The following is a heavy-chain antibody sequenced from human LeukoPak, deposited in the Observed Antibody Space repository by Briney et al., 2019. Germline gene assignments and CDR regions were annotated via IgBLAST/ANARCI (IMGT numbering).Heavy chain of an antibody. D-gene: IGHD3-10*01. J-gene: IGHJ4*02. V-gene: IGHV1-69*01. CDR1: GGTFSSYA. CDR3: ARGAMVRGVIAY. Sequence: ASVKVSCKASGGTFSSYAISWVRQAPGQGLEWMGGIIPIFGTANYAQKFQGRVTITADESTSTAYMELSSLRSEDTAVYYCARGAMVRGVIAYWGQGTLVTVSS. CDR2: IIPIFGTA.